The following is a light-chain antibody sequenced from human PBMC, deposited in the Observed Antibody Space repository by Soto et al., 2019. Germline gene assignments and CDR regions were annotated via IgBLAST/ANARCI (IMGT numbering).Light chain of an antibody. J-gene: IGLJ3*02. V-gene: IGLV1-44*01. CDR3: SVWDDSLNGVV. CDR2: LND. Sequence: QSVLTQPPSASGTPGQRVTISCSGSSSNIGINTVNWYQQFPGTAPKVLIYLNDQRPSGVPDRFSGSKSGTSASLAISGLQSEDEADYYCSVWDDSLNGVVFGGRTKLTVL. CDR1: SSNIGINT.